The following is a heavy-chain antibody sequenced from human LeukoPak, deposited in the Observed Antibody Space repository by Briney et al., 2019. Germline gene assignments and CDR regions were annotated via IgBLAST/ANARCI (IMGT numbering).Heavy chain of an antibody. CDR1: GGSISSYY. CDR2: IYYSGST. D-gene: IGHD6-13*01. CDR3: ARIAAAGTGDI. J-gene: IGHJ3*02. Sequence: SETLPLTCTVSGGSISSYYWSWIRQPPGKGLEWIGYIYYSGSTNYNPSLKSRVTISVDTSKNQFSLKLSSVTAADTAVYYCARIAAAGTGDIWGQGTMVTVSS. V-gene: IGHV4-59*01.